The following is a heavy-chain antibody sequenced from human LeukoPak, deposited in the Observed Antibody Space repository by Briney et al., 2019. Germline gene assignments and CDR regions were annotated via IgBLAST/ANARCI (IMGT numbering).Heavy chain of an antibody. CDR2: IKQDGSAK. D-gene: IGHD3-16*01. J-gene: IGHJ4*02. CDR3: ARWGGGFDY. V-gene: IGHV3-7*04. Sequence: GGSLRLSCAASGFTFSRYWMSWVREAPGKGLEWVANIKQDGSAKYYGDSVEGRFTISRDNAKNSLYLQMNSLRAEDTAVYYCARWGGGFDYWGQGTLVTVSS. CDR1: GFTFSRYW.